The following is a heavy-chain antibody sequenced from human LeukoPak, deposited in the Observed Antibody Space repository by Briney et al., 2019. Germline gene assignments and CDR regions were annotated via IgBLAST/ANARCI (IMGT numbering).Heavy chain of an antibody. CDR2: INYRGST. V-gene: IGHV4-34*08. Sequence: SGGSLRLSCAASGFTFSNYWMHWVRQSPGKGLEWIGEINYRGSTNYNPSLKRRVTISVDTSKNQFSLKLSSVTAADTAVYYCAKSLYGSGSYYNWFDPWGQGTLVTVSS. CDR1: GFTFSNYW. J-gene: IGHJ5*02. CDR3: AKSLYGSGSYYNWFDP. D-gene: IGHD3-10*01.